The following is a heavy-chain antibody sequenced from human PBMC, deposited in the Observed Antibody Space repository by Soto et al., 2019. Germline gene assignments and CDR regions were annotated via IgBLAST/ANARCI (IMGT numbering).Heavy chain of an antibody. D-gene: IGHD6-13*01. V-gene: IGHV5-51*01. CDR3: ARRSGNERRLSAY. Sequence: ESLRISCKGSGYTFTSYCIGWVRQMPGEGLEWLGVIYPGDSDTRYSPSFQGQVTISADKSINTAYLQWGSLKASDSAIYYCARRSGNERRLSAYWGKGTLVTASS. CDR2: IYPGDSDT. J-gene: IGHJ4*02. CDR1: GYTFTSYC.